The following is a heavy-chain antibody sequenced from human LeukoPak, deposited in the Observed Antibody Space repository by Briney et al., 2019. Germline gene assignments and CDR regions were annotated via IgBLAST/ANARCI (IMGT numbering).Heavy chain of an antibody. CDR1: GFTFSSDS. CDR3: AKDGPTAYFDY. Sequence: GGSLRLSCAASGFTFSSDSMNWVRQAPGKGLEWVANIKEDGSEQYYVASVMGRFTISRDNAKNSLYLQMNSLRAEDTAVYFCAKDGPTAYFDYWGQGVLVTVSS. D-gene: IGHD5-18*01. V-gene: IGHV3-7*01. J-gene: IGHJ4*02. CDR2: IKEDGSEQ.